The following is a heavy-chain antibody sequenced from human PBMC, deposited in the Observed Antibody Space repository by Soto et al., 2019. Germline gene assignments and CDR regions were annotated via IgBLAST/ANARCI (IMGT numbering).Heavy chain of an antibody. V-gene: IGHV4-31*03. Sequence: SETLCLSCTLSDGSISTGAYYWRGIRQHPGKGLEWIGYIYYSGSTYYNPSLKSRVTISVDTSKNQFSLKLSSVTAADTAVYYCARDYAGERFDYWGQGTLVTVSS. D-gene: IGHD1-1*01. CDR1: DGSISTGAYY. CDR3: ARDYAGERFDY. J-gene: IGHJ4*02. CDR2: IYYSGST.